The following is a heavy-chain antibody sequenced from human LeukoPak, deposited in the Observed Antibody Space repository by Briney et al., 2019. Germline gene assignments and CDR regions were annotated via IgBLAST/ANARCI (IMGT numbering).Heavy chain of an antibody. J-gene: IGHJ1*01. Sequence: SETLSLTCTVSGGSISSYYWSWIRQPAGKGLEWIGRIYTSGSTNYNPSLKSRVTMSVDTSKNQFSLKLSSVTAADTAVYYCASTVVTPGLSEYFQHWGQGTLVTVSS. CDR1: GGSISSYY. CDR3: ASTVVTPGLSEYFQH. CDR2: IYTSGST. V-gene: IGHV4-4*07. D-gene: IGHD2-21*02.